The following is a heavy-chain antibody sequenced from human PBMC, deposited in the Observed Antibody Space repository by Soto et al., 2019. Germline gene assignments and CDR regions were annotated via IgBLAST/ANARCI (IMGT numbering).Heavy chain of an antibody. J-gene: IGHJ4*02. CDR3: ARESYYGSGATVVGY. Sequence: SETLSLTCTVSGGSIRNFYWSWIRQPPGKGLEWIGYIYYSGTTSYNPSLNSRVTISVDTSKNQFSLKLNSVTAADTAVYYCARESYYGSGATVVGYWGLGTLVTVSS. V-gene: IGHV4-59*01. D-gene: IGHD3-10*01. CDR2: IYYSGTT. CDR1: GGSIRNFY.